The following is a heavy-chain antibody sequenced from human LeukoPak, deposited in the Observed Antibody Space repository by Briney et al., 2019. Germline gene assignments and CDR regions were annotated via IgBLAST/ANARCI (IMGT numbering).Heavy chain of an antibody. D-gene: IGHD3-9*01. V-gene: IGHV1-18*01. CDR2: ISAYNGNT. Sequence: ASVKVSCKASGYTFTRYGISWVRQAPGQGREWMGWISAYNGNTNYAQKLQGRVTMTTDTSTSTAYMELRSLTSDDTAVYYCARGGGVLRYFDWLPQDYYYYGMDVWGQGTTVTVSS. CDR3: ARGGGVLRYFDWLPQDYYYYGMDV. J-gene: IGHJ6*02. CDR1: GYTFTRYG.